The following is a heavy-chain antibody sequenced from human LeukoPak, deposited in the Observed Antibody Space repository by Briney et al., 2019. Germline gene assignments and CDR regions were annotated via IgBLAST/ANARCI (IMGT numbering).Heavy chain of an antibody. Sequence: SETLSLTCTVSGGSISSSSYYWGWIRQPPGKGLEWIGSIYYSGSTYYNPSLKSRVTISVDTSKNQFSLKLSSVTAADTAVYYCATPTTTVVTPDAFDIWGQGTMVTVSS. CDR3: ATPTTTVVTPDAFDI. D-gene: IGHD4-23*01. CDR2: IYYSGST. V-gene: IGHV4-39*07. J-gene: IGHJ3*02. CDR1: GGSISSSSYY.